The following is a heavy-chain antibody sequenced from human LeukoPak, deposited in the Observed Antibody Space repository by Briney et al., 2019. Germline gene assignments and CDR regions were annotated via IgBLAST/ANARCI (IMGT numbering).Heavy chain of an antibody. CDR2: IKSDGSIT. CDR3: ARGGTSYSGKLDY. CDR1: RFTFSSYW. Sequence: QTGGSLRLSCAASRFTFSSYWMHWVRQAPGKGLVWVSRIKSDGSITTYADSVKGRFTISRDNARNTLYLQMNSLRAEDTAVYYCARGGTSYSGKLDYWGLGTLVTVSS. D-gene: IGHD1-26*01. V-gene: IGHV3-74*01. J-gene: IGHJ4*02.